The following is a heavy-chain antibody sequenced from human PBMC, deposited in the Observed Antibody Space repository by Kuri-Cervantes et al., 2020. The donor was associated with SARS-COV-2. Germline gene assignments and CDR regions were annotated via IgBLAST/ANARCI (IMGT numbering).Heavy chain of an antibody. CDR1: ETTFPNYD. V-gene: IGHV1-8*01. Sequence: ASVKVSCKAPETTFPNYDINWVRQATGQGLEWMGVLKTNSGNTLYAQIFQDRVTMTRDTSTSTAYMELSSLTSEDTAIYYCYCAPKEGFDSWGQGTLVTVSS. J-gene: IGHJ4*02. CDR2: LKTNSGNT. CDR3: YCAPKEGFDS. D-gene: IGHD2-21*01.